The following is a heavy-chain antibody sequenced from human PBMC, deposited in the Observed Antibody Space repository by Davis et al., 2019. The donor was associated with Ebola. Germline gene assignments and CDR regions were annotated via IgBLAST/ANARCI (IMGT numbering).Heavy chain of an antibody. CDR3: VRDYNDGIGRFDY. CDR1: GITFSRYA. J-gene: IGHJ4*02. D-gene: IGHD3-16*01. Sequence: GGSLRLSCAVSGITFSRYAMHWVRQAQGKGLEWVTDIAYDGRYESYAESVKGRFTISRDNSKSTLYLQMNSLRLEDTAVYYCVRDYNDGIGRFDYWGQGTLVTVSS. V-gene: IGHV3-30*04. CDR2: IAYDGRYE.